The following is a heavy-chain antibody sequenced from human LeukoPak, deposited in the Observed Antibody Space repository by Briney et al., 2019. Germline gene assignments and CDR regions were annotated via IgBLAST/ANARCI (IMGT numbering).Heavy chain of an antibody. CDR2: ISGSGTTI. J-gene: IGHJ4*02. CDR3: ASLDSGYGADY. D-gene: IGHD5-12*01. CDR1: GFTFSSYE. Sequence: GGSLRLSCAASGFTFSSYEMNWVRQAPGKGLEWVSYISGSGTTISHADSVKGRFTISRDNAKNSLYLQMNSLRAEDTAVYYCASLDSGYGADYWGQGTLATVSS. V-gene: IGHV3-48*03.